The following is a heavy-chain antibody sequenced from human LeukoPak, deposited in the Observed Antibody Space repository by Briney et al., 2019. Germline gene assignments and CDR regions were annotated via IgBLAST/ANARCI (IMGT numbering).Heavy chain of an antibody. D-gene: IGHD3-10*01. V-gene: IGHV3-74*01. J-gene: IGHJ5*02. Sequence: GGSLSLSCAASGFTLSSYWMHWVRQAPGKGLVWVSRINSDGSRTSYADSVKGRFTISRDNAKNTLYLQMNSLRAEDTAVYYCARDLGSGEFDPWGQGTLVTVSS. CDR2: INSDGSRT. CDR1: GFTLSSYW. CDR3: ARDLGSGEFDP.